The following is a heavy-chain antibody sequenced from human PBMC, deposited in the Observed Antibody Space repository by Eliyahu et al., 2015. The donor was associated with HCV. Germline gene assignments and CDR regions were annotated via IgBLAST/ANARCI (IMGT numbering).Heavy chain of an antibody. D-gene: IGHD6-13*01. CDR1: GFTVSSXY. V-gene: IGHV3-53*01. J-gene: IGHJ5*02. CDR2: IYSGGST. CDR3: ASYSSSWT. Sequence: EVQLVXSGGGLIQPGGSLRLSCXASGFTVSSXYXXWVRQAPGKGLEWVSVIYSGGSTYYADSVKGRFTIFRDNSKNTLYLQMNSLRAEDTAVYYCASYSSSWTWGQGTLVTVSS.